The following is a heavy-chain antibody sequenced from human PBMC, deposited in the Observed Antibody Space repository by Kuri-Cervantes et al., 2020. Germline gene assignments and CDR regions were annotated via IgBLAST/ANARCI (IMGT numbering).Heavy chain of an antibody. CDR1: GFTFSDYG. J-gene: IGHJ4*02. D-gene: IGHD3-10*01. Sequence: GESLKISCAASGFTFSDYGMHWVRQAPGKGLEWVAVIWFDGSNKYYADSVKGRLTISRDNSMSTLYLQMNSLRDEDTAVYYCARDQGRELSPLDCWGQGALVTVSS. CDR2: IWFDGSNK. CDR3: ARDQGRELSPLDC. V-gene: IGHV3-33*01.